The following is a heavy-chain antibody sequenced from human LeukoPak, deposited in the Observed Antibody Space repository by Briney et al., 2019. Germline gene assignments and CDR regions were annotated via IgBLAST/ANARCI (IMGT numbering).Heavy chain of an antibody. J-gene: IGHJ4*02. CDR3: TVQLSQ. D-gene: IGHD6-6*01. Sequence: PSETLSLTCTVSGYSISSGYYCGWIRQPPGKGLEWVGRIKSKTDGGTTEYAAPVKGRFTISRDDSKNTLYLQMNSLKTEDTAVYYCTVQLSQWGQGTLVTVSS. CDR1: GYSISSGYY. V-gene: IGHV3-15*01. CDR2: IKSKTDGGTT.